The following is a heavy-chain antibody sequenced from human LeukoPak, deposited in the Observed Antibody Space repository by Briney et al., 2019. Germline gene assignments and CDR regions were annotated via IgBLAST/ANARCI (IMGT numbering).Heavy chain of an antibody. CDR3: AKGRDEDGDAALNY. CDR1: GFTFSSYA. D-gene: IGHD4-17*01. J-gene: IGHJ4*02. Sequence: PGGSLRLSCAASGFTFSSYAMSWVCQAPGKGLEWVSSISGSGGNTFYADSVKGRFTISRDNSKNTLYLQMNSLRAEDTAAYHCAKGRDEDGDAALNYWGQGTLVTVSS. CDR2: ISGSGGNT. V-gene: IGHV3-23*01.